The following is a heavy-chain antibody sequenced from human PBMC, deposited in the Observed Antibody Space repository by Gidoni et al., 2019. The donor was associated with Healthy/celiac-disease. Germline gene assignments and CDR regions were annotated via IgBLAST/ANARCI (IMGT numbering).Heavy chain of an antibody. Sequence: QVQLVESGGGVVQPGRSLRRSCAASGFTFSSYGMHWVRQAPGKGLEWVAVIWYDGSNKYYADSVKGRFTISRDNSKNTLYLQMNSLRAEDTAVYYCAREFVGGRFDYWGQGTLVTVSS. D-gene: IGHD3-16*01. V-gene: IGHV3-33*01. CDR1: GFTFSSYG. CDR3: AREFVGGRFDY. CDR2: IWYDGSNK. J-gene: IGHJ4*02.